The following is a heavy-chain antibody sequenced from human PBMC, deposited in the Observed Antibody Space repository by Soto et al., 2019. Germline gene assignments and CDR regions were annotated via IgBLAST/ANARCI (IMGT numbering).Heavy chain of an antibody. D-gene: IGHD2-15*01. V-gene: IGHV4-34*01. J-gene: IGHJ6*02. CDR3: VRVSCSGGSCYLTPRYNYYVMDA. CDR1: NGSFSGYY. CDR2: TTHSGST. Sequence: QVQLQQWGAGLLKPSETLSLTCAVYNGSFSGYYWGWVRQSPGKGLEWIGETTHSGSTNFSPSLKSRLTNSVDTTKNHFSLQLRSVTAADSGVYYFVRVSCSGGSCYLTPRYNYYVMDAWGQGTTVTVSS.